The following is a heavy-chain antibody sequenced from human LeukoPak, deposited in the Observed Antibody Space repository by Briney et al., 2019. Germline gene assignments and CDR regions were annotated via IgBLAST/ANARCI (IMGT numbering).Heavy chain of an antibody. J-gene: IGHJ6*03. D-gene: IGHD3-3*01. CDR2: IYYSGST. Sequence: PSETLSLTCTVSGVSISSGGYYWSWLRQHPGKGLEWTVYIYYSGSTYYNPSLKSRVTISVDTSKNQFSLKLSSVTAADTAVYYCARNPGVGIPYYYYMDVWGKGTTVTVSS. CDR1: GVSISSGGYY. V-gene: IGHV4-31*03. CDR3: ARNPGVGIPYYYYMDV.